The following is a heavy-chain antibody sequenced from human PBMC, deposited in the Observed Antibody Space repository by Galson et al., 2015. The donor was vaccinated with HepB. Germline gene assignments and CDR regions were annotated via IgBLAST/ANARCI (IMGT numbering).Heavy chain of an antibody. V-gene: IGHV3-23*01. J-gene: IGHJ4*02. D-gene: IGHD5-12*01. Sequence: SLRLSCAASGFTFSSYAMNWVRQAPGKGLEWVSIISGSDGNTYYAASVKRRFTISRDNSKNTLYLQMNSLRAEDTAVYYCAKVFRGGYDSPLDYWGQGTLVTVSS. CDR2: ISGSDGNT. CDR3: AKVFRGGYDSPLDY. CDR1: GFTFSSYA.